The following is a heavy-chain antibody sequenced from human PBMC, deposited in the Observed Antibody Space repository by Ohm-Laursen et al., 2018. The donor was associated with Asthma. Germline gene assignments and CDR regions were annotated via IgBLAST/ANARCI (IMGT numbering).Heavy chain of an antibody. Sequence: SLRLSCAASGYTFSRYSIHWVRQIPGKGLEWVASISTASSFIYYADSVRGRFTTSRDNARNSVYLQMNSLRAEDTAVYYCARDLTYDSSGLGYWGQGTLVTVSS. CDR2: ISTASSFI. D-gene: IGHD3-22*01. CDR1: GYTFSRYS. J-gene: IGHJ4*02. V-gene: IGHV3-21*01. CDR3: ARDLTYDSSGLGY.